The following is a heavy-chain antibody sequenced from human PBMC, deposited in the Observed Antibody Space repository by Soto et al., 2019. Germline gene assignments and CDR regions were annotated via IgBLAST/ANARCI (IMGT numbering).Heavy chain of an antibody. Sequence: EVQLVESGGGLVQPGGSLRLSCAASGFTFSTYWMTWVRQAPGKGLEWVANINLDGSEKYYVDSVKGRFSISRDNVKNSLYPQLNSLRAEDTVLYYSARARIDPWGRGTLVTVSS. J-gene: IGHJ2*01. CDR3: ARARIDP. CDR1: GFTFSTYW. V-gene: IGHV3-7*01. CDR2: INLDGSEK.